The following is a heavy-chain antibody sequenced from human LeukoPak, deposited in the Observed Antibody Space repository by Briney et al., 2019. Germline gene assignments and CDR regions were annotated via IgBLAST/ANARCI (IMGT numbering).Heavy chain of an antibody. Sequence: KPSETLSLTCTVSGGSISSSSYYWGWIRQPPGKGLEWIGSIYYSGSTYYNPPLKSRVTISVDPSKTQFSLKLSSVTAADTAVYYCARQVDTAMAMYYFDYWGQGTLVTVSS. CDR2: IYYSGST. V-gene: IGHV4-39*01. D-gene: IGHD5-18*01. CDR3: ARQVDTAMAMYYFDY. J-gene: IGHJ4*02. CDR1: GGSISSSSYY.